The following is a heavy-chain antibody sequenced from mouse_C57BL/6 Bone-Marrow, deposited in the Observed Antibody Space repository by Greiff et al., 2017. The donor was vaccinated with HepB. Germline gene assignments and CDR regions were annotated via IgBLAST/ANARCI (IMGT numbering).Heavy chain of an antibody. CDR1: GFTFSDYY. Sequence: EVMLVESEGGLVQPGSSMKLSCTASGFTFSDYYMAWVRQVPEKGLEWVANINYDGSSTYYLDSLKSRFIISRDNAKNILYLQMSSLKSEDTATYYCARDGDSNYDFDYWGQGTTLTVSS. CDR3: ARDGDSNYDFDY. D-gene: IGHD2-5*01. CDR2: INYDGSST. J-gene: IGHJ2*01. V-gene: IGHV5-16*01.